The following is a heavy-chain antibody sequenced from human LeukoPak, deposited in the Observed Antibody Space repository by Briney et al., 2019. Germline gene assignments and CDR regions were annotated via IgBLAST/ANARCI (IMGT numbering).Heavy chain of an antibody. CDR1: GFTFCSYG. CDR3: ARPQGSGSYYFDY. V-gene: IGHV3-30*03. Sequence: GVSLRLSCAASGFTFCSYGMHWVRQAPGKGLEWVGTISHDGSFEFYADSVKGRFTISRDSSKSTLYLQMNSLRAEDTAVYYCARPQGSGSYYFDYWGQGTLVTVSS. J-gene: IGHJ4*02. D-gene: IGHD3-10*01. CDR2: ISHDGSFE.